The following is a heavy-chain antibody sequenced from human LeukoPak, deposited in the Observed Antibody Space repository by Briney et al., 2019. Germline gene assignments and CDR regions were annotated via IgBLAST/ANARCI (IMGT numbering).Heavy chain of an antibody. CDR1: GYTFTSNG. CDR3: ARTEEWELQNFDP. Sequence: GPSVKVSSKVYGYTFTSNGISWVRQAPGQGIEWMGWIGAYNGNTNYAQKLQGRVSMTTDTSTSTAYMELRSLRSDDTAVYYCARTEEWELQNFDPWGQGTLVTVSS. V-gene: IGHV1-18*01. J-gene: IGHJ5*02. CDR2: IGAYNGNT. D-gene: IGHD1-26*01.